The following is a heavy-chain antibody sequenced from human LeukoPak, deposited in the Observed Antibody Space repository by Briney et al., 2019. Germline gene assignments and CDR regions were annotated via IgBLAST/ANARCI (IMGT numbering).Heavy chain of an antibody. CDR2: VYYSGSA. J-gene: IGHJ3*02. CDR1: GGSISSSSYY. D-gene: IGHD6-13*01. V-gene: IGHV4-39*01. CDR3: AGHKEASDSSSWYLVGTGLDI. Sequence: SETLSLTCTVSGGSISSSSYYWGWIRQPPGKGLEWIGSVYYSGSAYYSPSLKSRVTISVDTSKNQFSLRLSSVTAADTAVYYCAGHKEASDSSSWYLVGTGLDIWGQGTMVTVS.